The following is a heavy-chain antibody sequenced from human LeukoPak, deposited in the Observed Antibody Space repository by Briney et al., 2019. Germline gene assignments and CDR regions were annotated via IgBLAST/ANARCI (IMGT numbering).Heavy chain of an antibody. CDR3: ARGGYYDILTGYYVYLDY. J-gene: IGHJ4*02. D-gene: IGHD3-9*01. CDR1: GGSISIYY. Sequence: SETLSLTCTVSGGSISIYYWSWIRQPPGKGLEWIGYIHYSGSTNYNPSLESRVTISVDTYKNQFSLKLSSVTAADTAVYYCARGGYYDILTGYYVYLDYWGQGTLVTVSS. CDR2: IHYSGST. V-gene: IGHV4-59*01.